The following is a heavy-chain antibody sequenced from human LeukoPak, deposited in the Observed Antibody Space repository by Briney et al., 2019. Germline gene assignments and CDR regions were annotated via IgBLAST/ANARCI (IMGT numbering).Heavy chain of an antibody. J-gene: IGHJ4*02. V-gene: IGHV3-21*01. CDR1: GFTFSSYS. D-gene: IGHD3-22*01. Sequence: KPGGSLRLSCAASGFTFSSYSMNWGRQAPGKGLEWVSSISSSSSYIYYADSVKGRFTISRDNAKNSLYLQMNSLRAEDTAVYYCARDLGYYDSSGSYWGQGTLVTVSS. CDR2: ISSSSSYI. CDR3: ARDLGYYDSSGSY.